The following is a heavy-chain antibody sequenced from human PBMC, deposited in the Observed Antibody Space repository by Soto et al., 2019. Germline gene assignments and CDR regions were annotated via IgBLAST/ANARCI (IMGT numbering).Heavy chain of an antibody. V-gene: IGHV4-59*01. CDR1: GGSISSYY. CDR2: IYYSGST. D-gene: IGHD3-22*01. Sequence: PSETLSLTCTVSGGSISSYYWSWIRQPPGKGLEWIGYIYYSGSTNYNPSLKSRVTISVDTSKNQFSLKLSSVTAADTAVYYCARDYYDRSGYSRHDAFDIWGQGTMVTVSS. CDR3: ARDYYDRSGYSRHDAFDI. J-gene: IGHJ3*02.